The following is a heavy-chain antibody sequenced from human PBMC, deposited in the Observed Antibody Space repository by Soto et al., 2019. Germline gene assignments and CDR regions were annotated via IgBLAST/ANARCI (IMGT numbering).Heavy chain of an antibody. Sequence: GASVKVSCKASGGTFSSYAISWVRQAPGQGLEWMGGIIPIFGTANYAQKFQGRVTITADESTSTAYMELSSLRSEDTAVYYCARDYDFWSGPGAGYYYGMDVWGQGTTVTVSS. J-gene: IGHJ6*02. CDR3: ARDYDFWSGPGAGYYYGMDV. D-gene: IGHD3-3*01. V-gene: IGHV1-69*13. CDR1: GGTFSSYA. CDR2: IIPIFGTA.